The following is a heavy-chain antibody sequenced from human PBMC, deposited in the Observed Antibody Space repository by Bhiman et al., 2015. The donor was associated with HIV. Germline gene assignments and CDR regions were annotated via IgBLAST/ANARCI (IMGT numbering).Heavy chain of an antibody. CDR1: GFSFADYA. J-gene: IGHJ4*02. V-gene: IGHV3-49*04. Sequence: EVQLVESGGDLVQPGRSLRLSCTASGFSFADYAMTWVRQAPGKGLEWVGFIRSKGYGGTTEYATSVKGRFTISRDDSKNIAYLQMNSLRPEDSALYYCARGPYGWGSHVGEYWGQGTLVTVSS. CDR2: IRSKGYGGTT. D-gene: IGHD3-10*01. CDR3: ARGPYGWGSHVGEY.